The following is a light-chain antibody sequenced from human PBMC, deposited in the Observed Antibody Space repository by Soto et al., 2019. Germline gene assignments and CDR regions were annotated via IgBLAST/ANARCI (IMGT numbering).Light chain of an antibody. J-gene: IGKJ2*01. Sequence: TVMTQSPATLSVSPGERVTVSCRASQSARSALAWYQQKPGQAPRLLIRDASIRATGIPARFSGSGSGTDFTLTISSLQSEDYAVYYCQQYDHWTPEFGQGTKLEIK. CDR2: DAS. V-gene: IGKV3-15*01. CDR3: QQYDHWTPE. CDR1: QSARSA.